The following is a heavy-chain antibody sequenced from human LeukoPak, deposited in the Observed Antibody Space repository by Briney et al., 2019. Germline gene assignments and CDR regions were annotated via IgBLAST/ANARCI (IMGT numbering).Heavy chain of an antibody. CDR3: ARDRQYYDFWSGPYPSYWYFDL. V-gene: IGHV4-59*01. CDR1: GGSISSYY. CDR2: IYYSGST. D-gene: IGHD3-3*01. Sequence: SETLSLTCTVSGGSISSYYWSWIRQPPGKGLEWIGYIYYSGSTNYNPSLKSRVTISVDTSKNQFSLKLSSVTAADTAVYYCARDRQYYDFWSGPYPSYWYFDLWGRGTLVTVSS. J-gene: IGHJ2*01.